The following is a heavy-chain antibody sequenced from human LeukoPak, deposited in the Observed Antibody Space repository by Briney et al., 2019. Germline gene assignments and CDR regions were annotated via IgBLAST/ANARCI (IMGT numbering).Heavy chain of an antibody. CDR2: ISSSSSYI. CDR1: GFTFSSYW. D-gene: IGHD3-10*01. V-gene: IGHV3-21*01. Sequence: PGGSLRLSCAASGFTFSSYWMSWVRQAPGKGLEWVSSISSSSSYIYYADSVKGRFTISRDNAKNSLYLQMNSLRAEDTAVYYCARDSTMVRSREWWFDPWGQGTLVTVSS. CDR3: ARDSTMVRSREWWFDP. J-gene: IGHJ5*02.